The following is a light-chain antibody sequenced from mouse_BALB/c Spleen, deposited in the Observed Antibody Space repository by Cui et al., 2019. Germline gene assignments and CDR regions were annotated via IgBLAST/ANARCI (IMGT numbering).Light chain of an antibody. CDR1: SSVSY. V-gene: IGKV4-68*01. J-gene: IGKJ5*01. Sequence: FALTQCPALSSASPGEKVTMTCSASSSVSYMYWYQQKPRSSPKPWIYLTSNLASGVPARFSGSGSGTSYSLTISSMEAEDAATYYCQQWSSNPPTFGAGTKLELK. CDR3: QQWSSNPPT. CDR2: LTS.